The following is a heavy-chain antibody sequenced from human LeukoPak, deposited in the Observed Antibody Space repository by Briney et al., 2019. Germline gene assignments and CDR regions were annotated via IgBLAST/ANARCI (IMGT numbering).Heavy chain of an antibody. Sequence: GGSLRLSCAGYGFTFSHAWMNWVRQAPGKGLEWVSSISSSSSYIYYADSVKGRFTISRDNAKNSLYLQMNSLRAEDTAVYYCARPQGHAFDIWGQGTMVTVSS. V-gene: IGHV3-21*01. J-gene: IGHJ3*02. CDR1: GFTFSHAW. CDR2: ISSSSSYI. CDR3: ARPQGHAFDI.